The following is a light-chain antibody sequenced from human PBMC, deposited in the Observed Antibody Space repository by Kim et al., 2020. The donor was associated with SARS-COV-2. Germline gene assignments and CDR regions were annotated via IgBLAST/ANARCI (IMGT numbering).Light chain of an antibody. CDR3: LLSYSDAWV. Sequence: QAVVTQEPSLTVSPGGTVTLTCGSGTGVVTSGHYPYWFQQKPGQAPRTLIYDTNNKHSWTPARFSGSLLGGKAALTLSGAQPEDEAEYYCLLSYSDAWVFGGGTQLTVL. CDR1: TGVVTSGHY. CDR2: DTN. J-gene: IGLJ3*02. V-gene: IGLV7-46*01.